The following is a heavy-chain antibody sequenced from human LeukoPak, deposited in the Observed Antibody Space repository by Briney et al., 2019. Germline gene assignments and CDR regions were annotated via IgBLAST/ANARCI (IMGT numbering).Heavy chain of an antibody. V-gene: IGHV3-9*01. CDR2: ISWNSGSI. CDR3: AKDTYDILTGGAFDT. Sequence: PGGSLRLSCAASGFTFDDYAMHWVRQAPGKGLEWVSGISWNSGSIGYADSVKGRFTISRDNAKNSLYLQMNSLRAEDTALYYCAKDTYDILTGGAFDTWGQGTMVTVSS. D-gene: IGHD3-9*01. J-gene: IGHJ3*02. CDR1: GFTFDDYA.